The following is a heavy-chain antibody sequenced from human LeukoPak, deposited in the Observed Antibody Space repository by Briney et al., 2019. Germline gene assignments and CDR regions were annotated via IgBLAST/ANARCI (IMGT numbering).Heavy chain of an antibody. D-gene: IGHD2-2*01. CDR3: ARGPIIDIVVIPAAADYYHMDV. CDR2: ISGYNDNT. J-gene: IGHJ6*03. Sequence: GASVKVSCKASGFTFKYYGFSWARQAPGQGPEWMGWISGYNDNTKYALKFQGRVAMTTDSSTSTAYMELRSLRSDDTAVYYCARGPIIDIVVIPAAADYYHMDVWGKGTTVTVSS. V-gene: IGHV1-18*04. CDR1: GFTFKYYG.